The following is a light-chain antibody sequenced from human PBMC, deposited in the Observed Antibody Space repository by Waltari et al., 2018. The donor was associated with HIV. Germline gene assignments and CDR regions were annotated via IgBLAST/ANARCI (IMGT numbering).Light chain of an antibody. V-gene: IGKV4-1*01. J-gene: IGKJ3*01. CDR2: WAS. CDR1: QSVLFSSNNKNY. Sequence: DIVMTQSPDSLAVSLGERATINCKSSQSVLFSSNNKNYLAWYQQKPGQPPKPLIYWASTRESGVPDRFSGSGSGTDFTLTIGSLQAEDVAVYYCQQYYTTPWRFGPGTKVDIK. CDR3: QQYYTTPWR.